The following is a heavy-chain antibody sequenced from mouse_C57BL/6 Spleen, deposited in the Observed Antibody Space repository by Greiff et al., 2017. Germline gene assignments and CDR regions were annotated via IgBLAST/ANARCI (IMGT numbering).Heavy chain of an antibody. Sequence: QVQLKESGAELARPGASVKLSCKASGYTFTSYGISWVKQRTGQGLEWIGEIYPRSGNTYYNEKFKGKATLTADKSSSTAYMELRSLTSEDSAVDVCARGFYDGYTGFAYWGQGTLVTVSA. CDR2: IYPRSGNT. D-gene: IGHD2-3*01. CDR1: GYTFTSYG. J-gene: IGHJ3*01. V-gene: IGHV1-81*01. CDR3: ARGFYDGYTGFAY.